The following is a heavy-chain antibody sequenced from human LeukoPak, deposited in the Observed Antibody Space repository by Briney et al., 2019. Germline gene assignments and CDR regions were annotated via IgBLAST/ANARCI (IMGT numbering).Heavy chain of an antibody. J-gene: IGHJ4*02. D-gene: IGHD5-24*01. CDR1: GYSFTSYW. V-gene: IGHV5-51*01. CDR2: IYPGDSDT. Sequence: GESLKISCKGSGYSFTSYWIGWVRQMPGKGLEWMGIIYPGDSDTRYSPSFQGQVTISADKSITTAYLQWSSLEASDTAMYYCARRGRDGYNLLPFDYWGQGTLVTISS. CDR3: ARRGRDGYNLLPFDY.